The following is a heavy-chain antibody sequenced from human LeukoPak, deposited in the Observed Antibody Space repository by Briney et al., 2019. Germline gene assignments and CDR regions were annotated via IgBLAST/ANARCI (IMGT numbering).Heavy chain of an antibody. CDR1: GFIFSDYY. D-gene: IGHD6-19*01. CDR2: ISNTGNTI. J-gene: IGHJ4*02. V-gene: IGHV3-11*04. CDR3: ARPSTSGWSWVYAN. Sequence: KPGGSLRLSCAASGFIFSDYYMAWIRQAPGKGLEWVSYISNTGNTIYDADSVKGRFTISRDNARNSLYLQMNSLRAEDTAVYYCARPSTSGWSWVYANWGQGTLVTVSS.